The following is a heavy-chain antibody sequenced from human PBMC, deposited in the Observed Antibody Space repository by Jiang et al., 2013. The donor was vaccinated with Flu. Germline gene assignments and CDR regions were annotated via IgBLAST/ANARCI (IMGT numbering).Heavy chain of an antibody. J-gene: IGHJ4*02. CDR2: IYYSGST. Sequence: GPGLVKPSETLSLTCTVSGGSISSYYWSWIRQPPGKGLEWIGYIYYSGSTNYNPSLKSRVTISVDTSKNQFSLKLSSVTAADTAVYYCARGRGYGRLSQFDYWGQGTLVTVSS. V-gene: IGHV4-59*01. D-gene: IGHD5-12*01. CDR3: ARGRGYGRLSQFDY. CDR1: GGSISSYY.